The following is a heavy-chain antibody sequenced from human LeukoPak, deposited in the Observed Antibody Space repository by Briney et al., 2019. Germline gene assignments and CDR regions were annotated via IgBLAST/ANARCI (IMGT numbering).Heavy chain of an antibody. J-gene: IGHJ4*02. Sequence: SVKVSCKASGGTFSSYAISWVRQAPGQGLEWMGGIIPIFGTANYAQKFQGRVTITADESTSTAYMELSSLRSEGTAVYYCARDYHKYCSGGSWHANWGQGTLVTVSS. CDR1: GGTFSSYA. CDR2: IIPIFGTA. V-gene: IGHV1-69*13. CDR3: ARDYHKYCSGGSWHAN. D-gene: IGHD2-15*01.